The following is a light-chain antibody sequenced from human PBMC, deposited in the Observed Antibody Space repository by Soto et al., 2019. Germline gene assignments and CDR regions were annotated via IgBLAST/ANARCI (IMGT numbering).Light chain of an antibody. Sequence: EIVLTQSPATLSLSPGERATLSCRASQSVSRYLAWYQQKPGQAPRLLIYDASNRATGIPVRLSGSGSGTDYTLTISRLEPEDCAVYYCQQRSNWSFTFGRGTKVYIK. CDR3: QQRSNWSFT. CDR2: DAS. CDR1: QSVSRY. J-gene: IGKJ3*01. V-gene: IGKV3-11*01.